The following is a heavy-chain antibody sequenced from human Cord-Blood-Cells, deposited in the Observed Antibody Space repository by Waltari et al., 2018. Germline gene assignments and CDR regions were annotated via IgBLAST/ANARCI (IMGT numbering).Heavy chain of an antibody. D-gene: IGHD7-27*01. CDR1: GYSISSGYY. CDR2: IYHSGST. V-gene: IGHV4-38-2*01. Sequence: QVQLQESGPGLVKPSETLSLTCAVSGYSISSGYYWIRIRQPPGKGLEWIGSIYHSGSTYYNPSLKSRVTISVDTSKNQFSLKLSSVTAADTAVYYCASLNWGFKRYFDLWGRGTLVTVSS. CDR3: ASLNWGFKRYFDL. J-gene: IGHJ2*01.